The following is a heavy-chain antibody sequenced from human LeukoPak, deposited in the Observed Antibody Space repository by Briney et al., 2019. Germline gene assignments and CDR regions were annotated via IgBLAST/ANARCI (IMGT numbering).Heavy chain of an antibody. CDR3: ARGVAGYSSSWYS. CDR1: GGSFSGYY. J-gene: IGHJ4*02. V-gene: IGHV4-34*01. D-gene: IGHD6-13*01. CDR2: INHSGST. Sequence: SETLSLTCTVSGGSFSGYYWSWIRQPPGKGLEWIGEINHSGSTNYNPSLKSRVTISVDTSKNQFSLKLSSVTAADTAVYYCARGVAGYSSSWYSWGQGTLVTVSS.